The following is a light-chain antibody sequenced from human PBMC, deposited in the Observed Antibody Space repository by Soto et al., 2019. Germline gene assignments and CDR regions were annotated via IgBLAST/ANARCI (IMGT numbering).Light chain of an antibody. J-gene: IGLJ1*01. CDR3: SSYTPTRSFV. CDR2: EVS. CDR1: SSDIGCYNY. Sequence: QSALTQPASVSGSPGQSITISCTGTSSDIGCYNYVSWYQHHPGKGPKLVIYEVSNRPSWIADRFSGSKSGNTASLTISGLQAEDEADYYCSSYTPTRSFVFGTGTKLTVL. V-gene: IGLV2-14*01.